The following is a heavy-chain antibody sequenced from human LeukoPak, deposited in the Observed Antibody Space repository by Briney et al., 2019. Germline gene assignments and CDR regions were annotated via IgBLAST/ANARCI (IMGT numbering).Heavy chain of an antibody. CDR1: GFTFSSYW. J-gene: IGHJ4*02. V-gene: IGHV3-7*01. D-gene: IGHD1-26*01. CDR3: ARDKVVGPSNFDY. Sequence: GGSLRLSCAASGFTFSSYWMSWVRQAPGKGLEWVANIKQDGSEKYYVDSVKGRFTISRDNAKNSLYLQMSSLRAENTAVYYCARDKVVGPSNFDYWGQGTLVTVSS. CDR2: IKQDGSEK.